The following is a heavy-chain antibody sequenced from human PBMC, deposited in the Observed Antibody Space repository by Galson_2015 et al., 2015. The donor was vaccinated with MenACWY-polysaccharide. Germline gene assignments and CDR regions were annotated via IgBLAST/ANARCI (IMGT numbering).Heavy chain of an antibody. J-gene: IGHJ4*02. CDR3: ARRDIYGTTADYLAFDS. Sequence: SETLSLTCTVSGGSISSYYWSWIRQPPGKGLEWIGYIFYTGSTNYNPSLKSRVTISVDTSMNHFSLKLSSVTAADTAVYYCARRDIYGTTADYLAFDSWGQGTLITVSS. CDR1: GGSISSYY. D-gene: IGHD3-16*01. V-gene: IGHV4-59*01. CDR2: IFYTGST.